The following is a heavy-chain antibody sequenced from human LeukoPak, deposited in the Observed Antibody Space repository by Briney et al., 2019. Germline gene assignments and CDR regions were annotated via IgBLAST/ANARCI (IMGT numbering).Heavy chain of an antibody. V-gene: IGHV3-23*01. CDR2: MSSSDDGR. Sequence: PGGSLRLSCATSGFSFSSYAMSWVRQAPGKGLEWVSAMSSSDDGRYYAASVRGRFTISRDTSRSTLYLQMNSLTAEDTAIYYCAKATGNLGNWGQGTLVTVSS. CDR3: AKATGNLGN. D-gene: IGHD1-1*01. J-gene: IGHJ4*02. CDR1: GFSFSSYA.